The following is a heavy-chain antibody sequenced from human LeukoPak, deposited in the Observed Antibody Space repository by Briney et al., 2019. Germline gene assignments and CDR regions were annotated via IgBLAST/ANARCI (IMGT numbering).Heavy chain of an antibody. CDR2: ITSGGDGT. D-gene: IGHD5-12*01. Sequence: PGGSLRLSFASSGFTFSIYAISSVRQAPVNRLHWVSSITSGGDGTYHADAVQGRFTISRDISKNTAFLQMNNLRAEDTAVYFCAKGPHLYSGYHPDSWGQGTLVTVSS. J-gene: IGHJ4*02. CDR3: AKGPHLYSGYHPDS. CDR1: GFTFSIYA. V-gene: IGHV3-23*01.